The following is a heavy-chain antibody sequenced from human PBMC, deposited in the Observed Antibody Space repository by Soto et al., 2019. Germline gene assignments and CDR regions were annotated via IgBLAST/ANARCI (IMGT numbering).Heavy chain of an antibody. J-gene: IGHJ6*02. CDR1: GYTFTSYG. CDR3: ARDRRAYGMVV. V-gene: IGHV1-18*01. CDR2: ISAYNGNT. Sequence: QVQLVQSGAEVKKPGASVKVSCKASGYTFTSYGISWVRQAPGQGLEWMGWISAYNGNTNYAQKLQGRVTITTDTSTSTASLELRSLRCDDTAVHYCARDRRAYGMVVWGQGTTVTVS.